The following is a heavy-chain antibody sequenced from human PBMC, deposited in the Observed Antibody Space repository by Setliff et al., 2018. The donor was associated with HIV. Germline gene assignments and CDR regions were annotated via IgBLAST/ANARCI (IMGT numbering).Heavy chain of an antibody. CDR1: GGSFSGYY. V-gene: IGHV4-34*01. D-gene: IGHD3-22*01. J-gene: IGHJ3*02. CDR3: TRRDNSVSGYYTDHAFDI. Sequence: PSETLSLTCAVYGGSFSGYYWSWIRQPPGKGLEWIGEINHSGSTNYNPSLKSRVTISVDTSKNQFSLKLSSVTAADTAVYYCTRRDNSVSGYYTDHAFDIWGQGTLVTVSS. CDR2: INHSGST.